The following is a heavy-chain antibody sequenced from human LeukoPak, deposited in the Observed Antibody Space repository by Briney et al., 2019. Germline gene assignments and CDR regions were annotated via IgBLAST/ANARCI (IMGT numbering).Heavy chain of an antibody. CDR3: ARVVGRRSREYFQH. V-gene: IGHV1-69*13. CDR2: IIPIFGTA. CDR1: GGTFSSYA. J-gene: IGHJ1*01. Sequence: AASVKVSCKASGGTFSSYAISWVRQAPGQGLEWMGGIIPIFGTANYEQKFQGRVTITADESTSTAYMELSSLRSEDTAVYYCARVVGRRSREYFQHWGQGTLVTVSS.